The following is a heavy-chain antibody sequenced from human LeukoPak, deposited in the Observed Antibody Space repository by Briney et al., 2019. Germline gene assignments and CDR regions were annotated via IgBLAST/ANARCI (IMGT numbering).Heavy chain of an antibody. Sequence: GGSLRLSCAASGFTFSNCWMHWVRQAPGKGLEWVGFIRSKAYGGTTEDAASVKGRFTISRDDSKSIAYLQMNSLKTEDTAVYYCIRGGANSPFDYWGQGTLVTVSS. D-gene: IGHD1-1*01. CDR3: IRGGANSPFDY. CDR1: GFTFSNCW. J-gene: IGHJ4*02. CDR2: IRSKAYGGTT. V-gene: IGHV3-49*04.